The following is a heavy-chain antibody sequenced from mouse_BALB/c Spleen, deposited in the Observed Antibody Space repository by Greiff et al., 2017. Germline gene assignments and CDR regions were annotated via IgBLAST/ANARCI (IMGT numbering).Heavy chain of an antibody. Sequence: QVQLQQSGPELVRPGVSVKISCKGSGYTFTDYAMHWVKPSHAKSLEWIGVISTYSGNTNYNQKFKGKATMTVDKSSSTAYMELARLTSEDSAIYYCARARYGNYVVWFAYWGQGTLVTVSA. CDR1: GYTFTDYA. CDR2: ISTYSGNT. V-gene: IGHV1-67*01. CDR3: ARARYGNYVVWFAY. D-gene: IGHD2-10*02. J-gene: IGHJ3*01.